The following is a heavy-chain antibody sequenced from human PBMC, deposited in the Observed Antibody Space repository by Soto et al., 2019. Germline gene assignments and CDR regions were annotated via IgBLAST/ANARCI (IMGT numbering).Heavy chain of an antibody. CDR1: GGSISSGGYY. CDR2: IYYSGST. Sequence: PSGTLSLTCFVSGGSISSGGYYWSWIRQHPGKGLEWIGYIYYSGSTYYNPSLKSRVTISVDTSKNQFSLKLSSVTAADTAVYYCARDRATMVRGVIKGDAFDTWGQGTMVNVS. J-gene: IGHJ3*02. D-gene: IGHD3-10*01. CDR3: ARDRATMVRGVIKGDAFDT. V-gene: IGHV4-31*03.